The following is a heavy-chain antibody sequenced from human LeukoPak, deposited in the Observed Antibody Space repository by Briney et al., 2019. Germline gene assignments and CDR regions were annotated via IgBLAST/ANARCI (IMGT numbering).Heavy chain of an antibody. CDR2: INPNSGGT. Sequence: ASVKVSCKASGYTFTGYYMHWVRQAPGQGLEWMGWINPNSGGTNYAQKFQGRVTMTRDTSISTAYMELSSLRSEDTAVYYCARGDILTGPLVPLDYWGQGTLVTVSS. J-gene: IGHJ4*02. CDR1: GYTFTGYY. V-gene: IGHV1-2*02. D-gene: IGHD3-9*01. CDR3: ARGDILTGPLVPLDY.